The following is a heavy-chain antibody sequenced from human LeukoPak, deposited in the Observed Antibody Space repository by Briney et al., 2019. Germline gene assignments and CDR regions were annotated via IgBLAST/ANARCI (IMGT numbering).Heavy chain of an antibody. CDR3: ARGGYGSSEFDY. D-gene: IGHD3-10*01. CDR2: IYHSGGT. Sequence: SETLSLTCAVSGGSISSGGYSWSWIRQPPGKGLEWIGYIYHSGGTYYNPSLKSRVTISVDRSKNQFSLKLSSVTAADTAVYYCARGGYGSSEFDYWGQGTLVTVSS. J-gene: IGHJ4*02. CDR1: GGSISSGGYS. V-gene: IGHV4-30-2*01.